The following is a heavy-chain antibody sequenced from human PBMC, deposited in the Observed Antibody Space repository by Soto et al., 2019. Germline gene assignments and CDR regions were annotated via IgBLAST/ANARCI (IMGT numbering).Heavy chain of an antibody. CDR3: ARDGGRDYDILTGTNDAFDI. D-gene: IGHD3-9*01. CDR2: ISSSSSTI. V-gene: IGHV3-48*02. CDR1: GFTFSSYS. Sequence: HPGGSLRLSCAASGFTFSSYSMNWVRQAPGKGLEWVSYISSSSSTIYYADSVKGRFTISRDNAKNSLYLQMNSLRDEDTAVYYCARDGGRDYDILTGTNDAFDIWGQGTMVTVSS. J-gene: IGHJ3*02.